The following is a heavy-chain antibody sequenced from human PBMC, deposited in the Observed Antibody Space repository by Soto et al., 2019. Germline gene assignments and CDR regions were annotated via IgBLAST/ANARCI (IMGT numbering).Heavy chain of an antibody. J-gene: IGHJ4*02. V-gene: IGHV4-59*01. CDR2: IYYSGST. Sequence: SETLSLTCTVSGGSISSYYWSWVRQPPGKGLEWIGYIYYSGSTNYNPSLKSRVTISVDTSKNQFSLKLSSVTAADTAVYYCARLGGSYAVPHFDYWGQGTLVTVSS. CDR1: GGSISSYY. D-gene: IGHD1-26*01. CDR3: ARLGGSYAVPHFDY.